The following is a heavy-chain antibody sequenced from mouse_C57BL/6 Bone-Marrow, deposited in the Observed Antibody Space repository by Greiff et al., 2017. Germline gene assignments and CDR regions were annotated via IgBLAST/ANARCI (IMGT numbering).Heavy chain of an antibody. CDR3: ARDRDGDSWLAY. CDR2: ISDGGSYT. V-gene: IGHV5-4*01. Sequence: EVMLVESGGGLVKPGGSLKLSCAASGFTFSSYAMSWVRQTPEKRLEWVATISDGGSYTYYPDNVKGRFTISRDNAKNILYLQMSHLKSEDTAMYYSARDRDGDSWLAYWGQGTLVTVSA. CDR1: GFTFSSYA. J-gene: IGHJ3*01. D-gene: IGHD2-13*01.